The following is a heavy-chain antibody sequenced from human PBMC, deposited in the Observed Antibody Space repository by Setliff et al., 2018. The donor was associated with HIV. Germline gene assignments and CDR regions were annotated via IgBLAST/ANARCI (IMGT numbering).Heavy chain of an antibody. CDR3: ARVANRRGPRGITGTTGYSYYMDV. J-gene: IGHJ6*03. Sequence: PSETLSLTCAVYGGSFSGYYWSWIRQSPGKGLEWIGEINHSGSSNYNPSLKSRVTVSVDTSKNQFSLELSSVTAADTAVFLCARVANRRGPRGITGTTGYSYYMDVWGKGTTVTVSS. V-gene: IGHV4-34*01. D-gene: IGHD1-7*01. CDR1: GGSFSGYY. CDR2: INHSGSS.